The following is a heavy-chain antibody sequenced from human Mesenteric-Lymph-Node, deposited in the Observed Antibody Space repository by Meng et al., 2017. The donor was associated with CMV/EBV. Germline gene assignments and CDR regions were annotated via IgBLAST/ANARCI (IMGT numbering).Heavy chain of an antibody. Sequence: ASVKVSCKASGYTFTSYGISWVRQAPGQGLEWMGWINPYNGNTNYAQKLQGRVTMTTDTSTRTAYMELRSLRSDDTAVYYCAKGPELGLNWFDPWGQGTLVTVSS. CDR3: AKGPELGLNWFDP. CDR2: INPYNGNT. V-gene: IGHV1-18*01. CDR1: GYTFTSYG. J-gene: IGHJ5*02. D-gene: IGHD1-14*01.